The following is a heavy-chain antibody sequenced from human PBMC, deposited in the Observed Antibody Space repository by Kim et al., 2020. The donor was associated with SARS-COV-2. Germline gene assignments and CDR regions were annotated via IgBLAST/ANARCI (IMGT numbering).Heavy chain of an antibody. CDR2: ISGDGGST. CDR3: AKDIGLLWFGELLLSPYYYGRDV. V-gene: IGHV3-43*02. Sequence: GGSLRLSCAASGFTFDDYAMHWVRQAPGKGLEWVSLISGDGGSTYYADSVKGRFTISRDNSKNSLYLQMNSLRTEDTALYYCAKDIGLLWFGELLLSPYYYGRDVWGQGTTVTVSS. J-gene: IGHJ6*02. D-gene: IGHD3-10*01. CDR1: GFTFDDYA.